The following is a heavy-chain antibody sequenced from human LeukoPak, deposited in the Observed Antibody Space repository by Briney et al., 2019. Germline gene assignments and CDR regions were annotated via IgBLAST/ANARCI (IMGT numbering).Heavy chain of an antibody. D-gene: IGHD6-13*01. Sequence: ASVKVSCKASGYTFTNYYMHWVRQAPGQGLEWMGIINPSGGGTTHAQKFQGRVTMTRDTSTSTVYMELSSLRAEDTAVYYCARVGSIAAAGTSDYWGQGTLVTVSS. V-gene: IGHV1-46*01. J-gene: IGHJ4*02. CDR2: INPSGGGT. CDR1: GYTFTNYY. CDR3: ARVGSIAAAGTSDY.